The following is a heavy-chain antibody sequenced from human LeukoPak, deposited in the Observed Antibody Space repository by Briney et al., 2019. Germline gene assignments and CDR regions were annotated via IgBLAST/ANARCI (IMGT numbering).Heavy chain of an antibody. J-gene: IGHJ3*02. Sequence: GGSLRLSCAASGFTFSNYAMSWVRQAPGKGLEWVSGTSGGGGDTSYADSVKGRFTISRDKSKNTLYLHMNSLRAEDTAVYYCAKDTRYGSETFGAFDIWGQGTMITVSS. V-gene: IGHV3-23*01. CDR2: TSGGGGDT. D-gene: IGHD3-10*01. CDR1: GFTFSNYA. CDR3: AKDTRYGSETFGAFDI.